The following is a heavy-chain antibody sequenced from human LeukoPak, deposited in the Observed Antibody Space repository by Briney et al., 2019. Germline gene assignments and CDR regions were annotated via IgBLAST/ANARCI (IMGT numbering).Heavy chain of an antibody. CDR2: ISGSGGST. V-gene: IGHV3-23*01. Sequence: GGSLRLSCAASGFTFSSYGMSWVRQAPGKGLEWVSAISGSGGSTYYADSVKGRFTISRDNSKNTLYLQMNSLRAEDTAVYYCARGYDSSGYLPWFDPWGQGTLVTVSS. CDR3: ARGYDSSGYLPWFDP. D-gene: IGHD3-22*01. J-gene: IGHJ5*02. CDR1: GFTFSSYG.